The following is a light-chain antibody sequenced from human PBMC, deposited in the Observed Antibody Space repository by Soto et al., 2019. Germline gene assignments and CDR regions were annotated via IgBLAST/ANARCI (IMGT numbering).Light chain of an antibody. V-gene: IGLV1-40*01. CDR1: SSNIGAGYD. CDR2: GNS. J-gene: IGLJ2*01. Sequence: QSVLTQPPSVSGAPGQRVTISCTGSSSNIGAGYDVHWYQQLPGTAPILLIYGNSNRPSGVPDRFSGSKSGTSASLAITGLQAEDEADYCCQSYDSSLSAVVFGGGTKVTVL. CDR3: QSYDSSLSAVV.